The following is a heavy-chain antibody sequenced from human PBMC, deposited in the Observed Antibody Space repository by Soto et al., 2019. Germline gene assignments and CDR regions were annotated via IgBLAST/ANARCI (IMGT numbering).Heavy chain of an antibody. CDR2: ISNDGSHE. CDR1: GFMFSNYA. V-gene: IGHV3-30*03. J-gene: IGHJ4*02. Sequence: GGSLRLSCAASGFMFSNYAMYWVRQAPGKGPEWVAVISNDGSHEYYVDSVKGRLSSSRDNSKNTVYLQMNSLRPDDTAFYYCARVDSGGGGDYWGQGTLDTVSS. D-gene: IGHD3-16*01. CDR3: ARVDSGGGGDY.